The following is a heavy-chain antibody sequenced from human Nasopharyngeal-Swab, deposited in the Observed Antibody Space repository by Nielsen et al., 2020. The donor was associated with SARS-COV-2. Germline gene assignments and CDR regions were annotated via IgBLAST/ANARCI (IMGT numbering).Heavy chain of an antibody. CDR2: ISGSGGST. Sequence: GESLKISCAASGFTFSSYAMSWVRQAPGKGLEWVSAISGSGGSTYYADSVKGRFTISRDNAKNSLYLQMNSLRAEDTAVYYCARDSLPWPVPEYFQHWGQGTLVTVSS. V-gene: IGHV3-23*01. CDR3: ARDSLPWPVPEYFQH. CDR1: GFTFSSYA. D-gene: IGHD6-19*01. J-gene: IGHJ1*01.